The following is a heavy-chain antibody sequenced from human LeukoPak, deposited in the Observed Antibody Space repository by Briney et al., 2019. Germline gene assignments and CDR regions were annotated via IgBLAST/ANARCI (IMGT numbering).Heavy chain of an antibody. CDR1: GYSFTSYW. J-gene: IGHJ6*03. Sequence: GESPKISCKGSGYSFTSYWIGWVRQMPGKGLEWMGIIYPGDSDTRYSPSFQGQVTISADKSISTAYLQWSSLKASDTAMYYCASTSGRDYYYMDVWGKGTTVTVSS. V-gene: IGHV5-51*01. CDR2: IYPGDSDT. D-gene: IGHD3-10*01. CDR3: ASTSGRDYYYMDV.